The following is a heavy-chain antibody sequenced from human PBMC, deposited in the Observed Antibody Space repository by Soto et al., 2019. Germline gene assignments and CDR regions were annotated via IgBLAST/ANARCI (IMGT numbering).Heavy chain of an antibody. Sequence: LETLSLTCTVSGGSISSGGYYWSWIRQHPGKGLEWIGYIYYSGSTNYNPSLKSRVTISVDTSKNQFSLKLSSVTAADTAVYYCARGVELEREVWWFDPWGQGTLVTVSS. D-gene: IGHD1-1*01. CDR1: GGSISSGGYY. CDR3: ARGVELEREVWWFDP. J-gene: IGHJ5*02. CDR2: IYYSGST. V-gene: IGHV4-61*08.